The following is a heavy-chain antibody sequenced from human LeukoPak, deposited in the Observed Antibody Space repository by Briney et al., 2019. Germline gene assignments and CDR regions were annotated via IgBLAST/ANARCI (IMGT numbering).Heavy chain of an antibody. Sequence: SVKVSCKASGGTFSSYAISWVRQAPGQGLEWMGGIIPIFGTANYAQKFQGRVTITADKSTSTAYMELSSLRAEDTAVYYCARGRDSSSSYPGYWGQGTLVTVSS. CDR2: IIPIFGTA. D-gene: IGHD6-6*01. V-gene: IGHV1-69*06. CDR3: ARGRDSSSSYPGY. CDR1: GGTFSSYA. J-gene: IGHJ4*02.